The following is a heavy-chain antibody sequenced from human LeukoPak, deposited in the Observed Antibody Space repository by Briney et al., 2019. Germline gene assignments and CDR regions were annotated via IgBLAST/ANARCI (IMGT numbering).Heavy chain of an antibody. CDR3: AREAVTRNYFDY. CDR2: IYRDGST. Sequence: GGSLRLSCAASGFTVSSDYMSWVRQAPGKGLEWVSVIYRDGSTYYSDSVKGRFAISRDNSRNTLYLQMNSLRAEDTAVYYCAREAVTRNYFDYWGQGTLVTVSS. CDR1: GFTVSSDY. D-gene: IGHD4-17*01. J-gene: IGHJ4*02. V-gene: IGHV3-66*01.